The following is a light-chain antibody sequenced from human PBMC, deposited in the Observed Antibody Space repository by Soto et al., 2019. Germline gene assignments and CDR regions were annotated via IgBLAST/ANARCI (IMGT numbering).Light chain of an antibody. CDR2: DTS. J-gene: IGKJ3*01. CDR3: QHRSNCPLVT. V-gene: IGKV3-11*01. Sequence: IVLTQSPATLSLCPGERATLSCRASQSVSTYLAWYQQKPGQAPRLLIYDTSNRATGIPARFSSSGSGTDFTLTISSLEPEDSAVNYCQHRSNCPLVTFAPVPKVYIK. CDR1: QSVSTY.